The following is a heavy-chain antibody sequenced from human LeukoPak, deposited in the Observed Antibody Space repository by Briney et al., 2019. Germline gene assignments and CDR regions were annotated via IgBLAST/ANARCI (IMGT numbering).Heavy chain of an antibody. CDR3: TTDGGKQWLVPVVRLDPINDY. D-gene: IGHD6-19*01. CDR1: GFTFSNAW. V-gene: IGHV3-15*01. CDR2: IKSKTDGGTT. J-gene: IGHJ4*02. Sequence: PGGSLRLSCAASGFTFSNAWMSWVRQAPGKGLEWAGRIKSKTDGGTTDYAAPVKGRFTISRDDSKNTLYLQMNSLKTEDTAVYYCTTDGGKQWLVPVVRLDPINDYWGQGTLVTVSS.